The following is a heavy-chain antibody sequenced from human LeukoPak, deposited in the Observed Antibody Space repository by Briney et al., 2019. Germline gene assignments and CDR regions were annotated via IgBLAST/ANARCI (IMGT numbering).Heavy chain of an antibody. V-gene: IGHV3-23*01. CDR2: ISGSGGSP. Sequence: GGSLRLSCAASGFTFSSYAMTWVRQAPGEGLDGVSGISGSGGSPYYADSVKGRFTISRDNSKNTLYLQMNSLRAEDTAVYYCAKGSRWDCSSTTCYPYNWFDPWGQGTLVTVSS. D-gene: IGHD2-2*01. J-gene: IGHJ5*02. CDR3: AKGSRWDCSSTTCYPYNWFDP. CDR1: GFTFSSYA.